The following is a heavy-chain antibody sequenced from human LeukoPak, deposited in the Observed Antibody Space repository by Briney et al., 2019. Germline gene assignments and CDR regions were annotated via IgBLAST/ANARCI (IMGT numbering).Heavy chain of an antibody. J-gene: IGHJ4*02. CDR2: ISYDGSNK. Sequence: GGSLRLSCAASGFTFSSYAMHWVRQAPGKGLEWVAVISYDGSNKYYADSVKGRFTISRDNSKNTLYLQMNSLRAEDTAVHYCAKGYLVGVTSPFDCWGQGTLVTVSS. CDR3: AKGYLVGVTSPFDC. D-gene: IGHD1-26*01. CDR1: GFTFSSYA. V-gene: IGHV3-30*04.